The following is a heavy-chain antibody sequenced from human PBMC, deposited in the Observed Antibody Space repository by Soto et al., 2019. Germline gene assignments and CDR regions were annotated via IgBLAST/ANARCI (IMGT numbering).Heavy chain of an antibody. D-gene: IGHD1-26*01. Sequence: GASVKVSCKASGFTFTSSAVQWVRQARGQRLEWIGWIVVGSGNTNYAQKFQERVTITRDMSTSTAYMELSSLRSEDTAVYYCAASSAYFLARLDYWGQGTLVTVSS. V-gene: IGHV1-58*01. CDR2: IVVGSGNT. CDR3: AASSAYFLARLDY. CDR1: GFTFTSSA. J-gene: IGHJ4*02.